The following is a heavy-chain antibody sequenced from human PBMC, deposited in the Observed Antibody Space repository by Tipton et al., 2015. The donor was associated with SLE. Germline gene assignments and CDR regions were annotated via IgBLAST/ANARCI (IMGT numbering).Heavy chain of an antibody. CDR2: IYYSGST. D-gene: IGHD3-3*01. CDR1: GGSISSHY. CDR3: ASLPFWYYYYGMDV. V-gene: IGHV4-59*11. J-gene: IGHJ6*02. Sequence: TLSLTCTVSGGSISSHYWSWIRQPPGKGLEWIGYIYYSGSTNYNPSLKSRGTISVDTSKNQFSLKLSSVTAADTAVYYCASLPFWYYYYGMDVWGQGTTVTVSS.